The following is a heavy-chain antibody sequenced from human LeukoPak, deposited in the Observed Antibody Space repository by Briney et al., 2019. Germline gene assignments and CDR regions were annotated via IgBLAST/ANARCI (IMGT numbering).Heavy chain of an antibody. CDR1: GFTFSDYY. D-gene: IGHD3-3*01. Sequence: PGGSLRLSCAASGFTFSDYYMSWIRQAPGKGLEWVSYISSSGSTIYYADSVKGRFTISRDNAKNSLYLQMNSLRAEDTAGYYCARAAPGLRFYMDVWGKGTTVTVSS. CDR3: ARAAPGLRFYMDV. J-gene: IGHJ6*03. CDR2: ISSSGSTI. V-gene: IGHV3-11*01.